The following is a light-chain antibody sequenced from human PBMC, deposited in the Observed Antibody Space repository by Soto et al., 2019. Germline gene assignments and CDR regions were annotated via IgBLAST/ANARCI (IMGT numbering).Light chain of an antibody. CDR2: GAS. J-gene: IGKJ1*01. CDR1: QSVSSNY. Sequence: ETVLTQSPGTLSLSPGERATLSCRASQSVSSNYLAWYQHIPGQAPRLLIYGASTRATGISDRFSGSGSGTDFTLTISRLEPEDFAVYYCQQFDRSLPSWTFGQGTKVE. V-gene: IGKV3-20*01. CDR3: QQFDRSLPSWT.